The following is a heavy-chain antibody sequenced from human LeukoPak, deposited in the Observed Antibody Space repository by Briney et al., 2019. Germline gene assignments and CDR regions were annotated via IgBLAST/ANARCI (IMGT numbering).Heavy chain of an antibody. D-gene: IGHD1-26*01. Sequence: GRSLRLSCAASGFTFSGYSMHWVRQAPGKGLEWVAVISYHGSDKYYADSVKGRFTISRDNPKNTLYLQMNSLRAEDTAVYYCARARGGTYGGFFDYWGQGTLVSVSS. CDR3: ARARGGTYGGFFDY. CDR2: ISYHGSDK. J-gene: IGHJ4*02. V-gene: IGHV3-30*01. CDR1: GFTFSGYS.